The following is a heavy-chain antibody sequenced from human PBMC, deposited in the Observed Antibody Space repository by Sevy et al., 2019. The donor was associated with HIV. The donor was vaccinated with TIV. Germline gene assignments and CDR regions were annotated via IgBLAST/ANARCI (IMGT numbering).Heavy chain of an antibody. Sequence: ASAKVSCKTSGYIFTNSGITWVRQAPGQGLEWMGWIGVYNGNLKYAQTFQGRVTMTTDTSTSTAYMELTSLRSDDTGVYYCARVPTYHYGSATYFDYWGQGTLVTVSS. CDR3: ARVPTYHYGSATYFDY. J-gene: IGHJ4*02. CDR2: IGVYNGNL. CDR1: GYIFTNSG. D-gene: IGHD3-10*01. V-gene: IGHV1-18*01.